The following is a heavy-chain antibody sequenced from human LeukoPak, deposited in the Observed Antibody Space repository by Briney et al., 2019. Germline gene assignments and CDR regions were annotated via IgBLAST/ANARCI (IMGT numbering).Heavy chain of an antibody. J-gene: IGHJ6*03. Sequence: GGSLRLSCAASGFIFSTYAMSWVRLAPGRGLEWVSGTSAGGGYTYYADSVKGRFTISRDNSKNTLYLQMNSLRAEDTAVYYCATPGGGTDYYYMDVWGKGTTVTVSS. CDR3: ATPGGGTDYYYMDV. CDR2: TSAGGGYT. V-gene: IGHV3-23*01. CDR1: GFIFSTYA. D-gene: IGHD1-1*01.